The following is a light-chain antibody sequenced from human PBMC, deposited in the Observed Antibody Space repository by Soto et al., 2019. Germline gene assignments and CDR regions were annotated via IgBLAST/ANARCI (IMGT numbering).Light chain of an antibody. V-gene: IGKV1-39*01. CDR1: QGISSN. CDR3: QQSYTTPWT. Sequence: DIQMTQSPSSLSASVGDRVTITCRASQGISSNLAWYQQKPGKAPKLLIYAASTLQSGVPSRFSGSGSGTHFTLTINSLQPEDVATYYCQQSYTTPWTFGPGTKVDIK. CDR2: AAS. J-gene: IGKJ1*01.